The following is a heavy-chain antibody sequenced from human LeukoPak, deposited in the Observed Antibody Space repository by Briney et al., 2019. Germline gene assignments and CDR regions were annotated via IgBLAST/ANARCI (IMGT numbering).Heavy chain of an antibody. CDR3: ARVEYSLPLLQSYFDY. CDR1: GFTFSSYS. D-gene: IGHD2-21*01. Sequence: GGSLRLSCAASGFTFSSYSMNWVRQAPGKGLGWVSYISSSSSTIYYADSVKGRFTISRDNAKNSLYLQMNSLRDEDTAVYYCARVEYSLPLLQSYFDYWGQGTLVTVSS. J-gene: IGHJ4*03. CDR2: ISSSSSTI. V-gene: IGHV3-48*02.